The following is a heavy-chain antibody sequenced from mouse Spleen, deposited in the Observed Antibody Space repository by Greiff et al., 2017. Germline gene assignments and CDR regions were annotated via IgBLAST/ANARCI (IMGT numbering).Heavy chain of an antibody. J-gene: IGHJ4*01. D-gene: IGHD2-3*01. CDR1: GFTFSSYG. CDR3: ARRGWLLYYYAMDY. Sequence: EVKLVESGGDLVKPGGSLKLSCAASGFTFSSYGMSWVRQTPDKRLEWVATISSGGGYPYYPDSVKGRFTISRDNAKNTLYLQMSSLKSEDTAMYYCARRGWLLYYYAMDYWGQGTSVTVSS. V-gene: IGHV5-6*02. CDR2: ISSGGGYP.